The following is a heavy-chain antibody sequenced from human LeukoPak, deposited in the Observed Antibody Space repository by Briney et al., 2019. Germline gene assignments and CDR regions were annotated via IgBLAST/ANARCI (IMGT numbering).Heavy chain of an antibody. CDR2: ISGSGHST. Sequence: GGSLRLSCAASGFTFSNYGMSWVRQAPGKGLEWVSVISGSGHSTYYADSVKGRFTISRDNSKNTLSLQMNSLRAEDTAVYYCAKGGYCSGGSCYDDYWGQGTLVTVSS. V-gene: IGHV3-23*01. D-gene: IGHD2-15*01. CDR3: AKGGYCSGGSCYDDY. J-gene: IGHJ4*02. CDR1: GFTFSNYG.